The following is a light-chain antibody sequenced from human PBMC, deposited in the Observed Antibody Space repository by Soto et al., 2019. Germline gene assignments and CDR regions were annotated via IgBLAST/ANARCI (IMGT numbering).Light chain of an antibody. CDR3: QKYNSVPFT. CDR2: AAS. Sequence: DIQMTQSPSSLSASVGDRVTITCRASQGISNYLAWYQQKPGKVPKLLIRAASTLHSGVPSRFSGSGSGTDFTLTISSLQPEDVATYYCQKYNSVPFTFGPGTKVDLK. J-gene: IGKJ3*01. CDR1: QGISNY. V-gene: IGKV1-27*01.